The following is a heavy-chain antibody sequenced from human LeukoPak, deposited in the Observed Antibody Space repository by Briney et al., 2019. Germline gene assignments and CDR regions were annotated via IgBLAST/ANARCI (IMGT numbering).Heavy chain of an antibody. CDR2: IYYSGST. Sequence: KPSETLSLTCTVSGGSISRSSYNWGWIRQPPGKGLEWIGSIYYSGSTYYNPSLKSRVTISVDTSKNQFSLKLTSVTAADTAVYYCARGSSSSGNYFDYWGQGTLVIVSS. CDR1: GGSISRSSYN. V-gene: IGHV4-39*01. CDR3: ARGSSSSGNYFDY. J-gene: IGHJ4*02. D-gene: IGHD6-6*01.